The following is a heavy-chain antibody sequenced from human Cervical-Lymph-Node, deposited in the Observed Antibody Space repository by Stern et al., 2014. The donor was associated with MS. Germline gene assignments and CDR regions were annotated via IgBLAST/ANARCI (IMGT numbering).Heavy chain of an antibody. Sequence: EVQLVESGAEVKKPGESLKISCKGSGYSFTSYWIGWVRQMPGKGLEWMGIIYPGDSNTRSSPAFQGQVTISADKATSPAYLQWSSLKASDTAMYYCARRYCSSTSCYTRDYYGMDVWGQGTTVTVSS. CDR1: GYSFTSYW. D-gene: IGHD2-2*02. V-gene: IGHV5-51*01. CDR3: ARRYCSSTSCYTRDYYGMDV. J-gene: IGHJ6*02. CDR2: IYPGDSNT.